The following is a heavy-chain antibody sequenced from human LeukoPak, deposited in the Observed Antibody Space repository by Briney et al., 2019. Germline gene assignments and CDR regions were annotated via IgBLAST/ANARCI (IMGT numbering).Heavy chain of an antibody. CDR1: GFTFSRNG. CDR2: IWYDGSNK. J-gene: IGHJ6*02. V-gene: IGHV3-33*01. CDR3: ASGRLNYFYAMDI. Sequence: GRSLRLSCVASGFTFSRNGMHWVRQAPGKGLEWVAVIWYDGSNKYYADSVKGRFTISRDNSKNTLYLQMNSPRAEDTAVYYCASGRLNYFYAMDIWGQGTTVTVSS.